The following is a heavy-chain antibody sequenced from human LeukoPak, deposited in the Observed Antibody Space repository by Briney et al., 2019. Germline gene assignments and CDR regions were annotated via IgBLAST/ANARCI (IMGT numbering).Heavy chain of an antibody. V-gene: IGHV3-21*01. D-gene: IGHD3-3*01. J-gene: IGHJ4*02. Sequence: GGSLRLSCAASGFTFSSYSMNWVRQAPGKGLEWVSSISSSSSYIYYADSVKGRFTISRDNAKNSLYLQMSSLRAEDTAVYYCATDRGWRTSGYYLYYFEYWGQGTLVTYSS. CDR1: GFTFSSYS. CDR3: ATDRGWRTSGYYLYYFEY. CDR2: ISSSSSYI.